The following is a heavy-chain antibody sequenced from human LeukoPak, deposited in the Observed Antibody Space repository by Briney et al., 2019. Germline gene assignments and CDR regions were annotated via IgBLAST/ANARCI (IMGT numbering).Heavy chain of an antibody. D-gene: IGHD3-10*01. Sequence: SETLSLTCAVYGGFFSGYYWSWIRQPPGKGLEWIGEINHSGSTNYNPSLKSRVTISVDTSKNQFSLKLSSVTAADTAVYYCARGKWYGSGLYYYYMDVWGKGTTVTVSS. CDR3: ARGKWYGSGLYYYYMDV. V-gene: IGHV4-34*01. CDR1: GGFFSGYY. CDR2: INHSGST. J-gene: IGHJ6*03.